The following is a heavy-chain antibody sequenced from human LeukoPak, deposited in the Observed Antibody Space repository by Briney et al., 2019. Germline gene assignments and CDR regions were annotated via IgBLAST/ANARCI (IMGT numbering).Heavy chain of an antibody. CDR1: GFMFDAYG. V-gene: IGHV3-23*01. D-gene: IGHD1-14*01. J-gene: IGHJ5*02. Sequence: GGALRLSCAASGFMFDAYGMAWVRQTPGKALEWVSTISTGGGNTHYVDSIKGRFTISRDNSRNILFLEMNSLRADDSAIYYCTKDAGPTLDWFDPWGQGTRVTVSS. CDR3: TKDAGPTLDWFDP. CDR2: ISTGGGNT.